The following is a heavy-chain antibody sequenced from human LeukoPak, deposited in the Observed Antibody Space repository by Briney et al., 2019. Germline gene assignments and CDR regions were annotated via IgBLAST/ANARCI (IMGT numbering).Heavy chain of an antibody. D-gene: IGHD3-22*01. CDR1: GFPLSSHS. Sequence: GGSLRLSCAASGFPLSSHSMNWVRQAPGKGLEWVSSISSSSSYIHYTDSVKGRFTISRDNTKKSLYLQMNSLRAEDTAVYYCARDRYDRSGYYDYWGQGTLVTVSS. V-gene: IGHV3-21*01. J-gene: IGHJ4*02. CDR3: ARDRYDRSGYYDY. CDR2: ISSSSSYI.